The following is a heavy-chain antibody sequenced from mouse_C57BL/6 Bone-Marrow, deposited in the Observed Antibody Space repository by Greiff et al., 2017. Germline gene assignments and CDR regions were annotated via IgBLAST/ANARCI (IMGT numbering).Heavy chain of an antibody. Sequence: QVQLQQSGAELARPGASVKLSCKASGYTFTSYGISWVKQRTGQGLEWIGEIYPRSGNTYYNEKFKGKATLTADKSSSTAYMELRSLTSEDSAVYFCAREPVVARGNWYFDVWGTGTTVTVSS. CDR1: GYTFTSYG. D-gene: IGHD1-1*01. J-gene: IGHJ1*03. CDR2: IYPRSGNT. CDR3: AREPVVARGNWYFDV. V-gene: IGHV1-81*01.